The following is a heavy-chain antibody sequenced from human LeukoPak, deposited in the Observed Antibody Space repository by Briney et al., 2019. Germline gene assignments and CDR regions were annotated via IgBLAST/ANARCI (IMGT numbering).Heavy chain of an antibody. CDR1: GGSISSYY. CDR3: ARGYCSSTSCYLGSEYFQH. D-gene: IGHD2-2*01. V-gene: IGHV4-4*09. CDR2: IYTSGST. J-gene: IGHJ1*01. Sequence: SETLSLTCTVSGGSISSYYWSWIRQPPGKGLEWIGYIYTSGSTNYNPSLKSRVTISVDTSKNQFSLKLCSVTAADTAAYYCARGYCSSTSCYLGSEYFQHWGQGTLVTVSS.